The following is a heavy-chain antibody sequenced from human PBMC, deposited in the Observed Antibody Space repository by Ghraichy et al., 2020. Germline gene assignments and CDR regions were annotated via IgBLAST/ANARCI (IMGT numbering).Heavy chain of an antibody. D-gene: IGHD6-13*01. J-gene: IGHJ6*02. V-gene: IGHV3-23*01. Sequence: GGSLRLSCAASGFTFSSYAMSWVRQAPGKGLEWVSAISGSGGSTYYADSVKGRFTISRDNSKNTLYLQMNSLRAEDTAVYYCANKIDSSSWYAYYYYYGMDVWGQGTTVTVSS. CDR2: ISGSGGST. CDR3: ANKIDSSSWYAYYYYYGMDV. CDR1: GFTFSSYA.